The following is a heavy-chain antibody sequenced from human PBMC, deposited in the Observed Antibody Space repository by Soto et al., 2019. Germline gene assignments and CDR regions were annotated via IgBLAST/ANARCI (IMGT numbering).Heavy chain of an antibody. CDR1: GFTFSTYG. J-gene: IGHJ4*02. D-gene: IGHD4-4*01. CDR2: ISSGSHTI. V-gene: IGHV3-48*01. Sequence: GGSLRLSCAASGFTFSTYGLNWVRQAPGKGLEWVSYISSGSHTIYYADSVKGRFTISRDNADNSLFLQMNSLRVEDTAVYYCAGDLKNKGNSLRGFDHWGQGTLVTVSS. CDR3: AGDLKNKGNSLRGFDH.